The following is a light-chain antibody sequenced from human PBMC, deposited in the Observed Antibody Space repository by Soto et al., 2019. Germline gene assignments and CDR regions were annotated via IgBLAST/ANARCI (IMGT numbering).Light chain of an antibody. CDR1: SSDVGGFNY. J-gene: IGLJ2*01. V-gene: IGLV2-8*01. CDR3: SSYVAGNTVV. Sequence: QSALTQPPSASGSPGQSVTISCTGTSSDVGGFNYVSWYQQHPGKAPKLIIFEVIKRPSGVPDRFSGSKSGNTASLTVSGLQAEDEADYSCSSYVAGNTVVFGGGTKVTVL. CDR2: EVI.